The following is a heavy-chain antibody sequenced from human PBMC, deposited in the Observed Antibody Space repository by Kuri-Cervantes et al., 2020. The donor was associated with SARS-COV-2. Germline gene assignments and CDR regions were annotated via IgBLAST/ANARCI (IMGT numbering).Heavy chain of an antibody. CDR2: IYYSGST. Sequence: SETLSLTCTVSGGSISSSSYYWGWIRQPPGKGLEWIGSIYYSGSTYYNPSLKSRVTISVDTSKNQFSLKLSSVTAADTAVYYCARDRGGHDAFDIWGQGTMVTVSS. D-gene: IGHD3-10*01. CDR3: ARDRGGHDAFDI. CDR1: GGSISSSSYY. V-gene: IGHV4-39*07. J-gene: IGHJ3*02.